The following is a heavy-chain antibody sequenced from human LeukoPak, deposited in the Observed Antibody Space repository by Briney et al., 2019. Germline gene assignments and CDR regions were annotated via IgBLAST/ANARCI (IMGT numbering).Heavy chain of an antibody. D-gene: IGHD2-15*01. Sequence: WGSLRLSCAASRFTFSSYGMNWVRQAPGKGLDWVSSISSSSTYIYYADSVKGRFTISRDNAKNSLFLQMNSLRAEDTAVYYWAADCSGGSCYTGYWGQGTLVTVSS. CDR3: AADCSGGSCYTGY. J-gene: IGHJ4*02. V-gene: IGHV3-21*01. CDR2: ISSSSTYI. CDR1: RFTFSSYG.